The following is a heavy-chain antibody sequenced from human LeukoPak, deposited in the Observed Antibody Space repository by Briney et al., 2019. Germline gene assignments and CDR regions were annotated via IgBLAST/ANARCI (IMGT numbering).Heavy chain of an antibody. Sequence: PGGSLRLSCAASGFTFSSYAMSWVRQAPGKGLEWVSAISGSGGSTYYADSVKGRFTISRDNSKSTLYLQMNSLRAEDTAVYYCAKSIDSSSWYGWFDPWGQGTLVTVSS. V-gene: IGHV3-23*01. D-gene: IGHD6-13*01. CDR2: ISGSGGST. CDR3: AKSIDSSSWYGWFDP. CDR1: GFTFSSYA. J-gene: IGHJ5*02.